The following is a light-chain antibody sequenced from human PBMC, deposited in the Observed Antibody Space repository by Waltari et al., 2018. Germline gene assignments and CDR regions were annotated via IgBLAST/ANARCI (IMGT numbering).Light chain of an antibody. Sequence: IQMTQSPSSLSASVGDRVTITCRASESISSYLNWYQQQPGKAPNLLIYDASSLQGGVPSRFSGSGSGTDFTLTISSLQPEDFATYYCQQSYITPLTFGGGTKVEIK. CDR2: DAS. CDR3: QQSYITPLT. V-gene: IGKV1-39*01. CDR1: ESISSY. J-gene: IGKJ4*01.